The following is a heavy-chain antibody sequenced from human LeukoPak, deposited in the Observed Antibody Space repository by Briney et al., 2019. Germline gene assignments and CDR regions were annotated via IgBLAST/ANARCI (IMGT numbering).Heavy chain of an antibody. CDR3: ARDPSGGAFDI. V-gene: IGHV3-7*01. D-gene: IGHD3-10*01. CDR2: IKQDGSEK. CDR1: GFTFSSYW. J-gene: IGHJ3*02. Sequence: PGGSLRLSCVASGFTFSSYWMSWVRQAPGKGLEWVANIKQDGSEKYNVDSVKGRFTISRDNAKNSLYLQMNSLRAEDTAVYYCARDPSGGAFDIWGQGTMVTVSS.